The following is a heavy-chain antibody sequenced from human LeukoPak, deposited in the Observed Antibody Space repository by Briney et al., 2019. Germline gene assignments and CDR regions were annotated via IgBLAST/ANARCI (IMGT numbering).Heavy chain of an antibody. CDR2: INPKTGGT. CDR1: GYTFTDYH. Sequence: ASVKVSCKTSGYTFTDYHIHWVRQAPGQGLEWVGWINPKTGGTDYAQKFQGRVTATRDTSISTAYMELTRLRSDDTAVFYCARRISPDYWGQGTLVTVSS. CDR3: ARRISPDY. J-gene: IGHJ4*02. V-gene: IGHV1-2*02.